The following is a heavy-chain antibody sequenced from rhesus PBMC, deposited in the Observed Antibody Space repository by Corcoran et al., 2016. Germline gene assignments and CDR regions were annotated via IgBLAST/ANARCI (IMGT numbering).Heavy chain of an antibody. V-gene: IGHV4-173*01. D-gene: IGHD3-16*01. CDR2: ISGSGGRT. CDR1: GGSISSNY. Sequence: QLQLQESGPGLVKPSETLSLTCAVSGGSISSNYWSWIRQPPGKGLEWFGRISGSGGRTDYNPSLKSRETNSTDTSKNQIFLKLSSVSAADTAVYYCAREPSIYSGSYSDFDYWGQGVLVTVSS. CDR3: AREPSIYSGSYSDFDY. J-gene: IGHJ4*01.